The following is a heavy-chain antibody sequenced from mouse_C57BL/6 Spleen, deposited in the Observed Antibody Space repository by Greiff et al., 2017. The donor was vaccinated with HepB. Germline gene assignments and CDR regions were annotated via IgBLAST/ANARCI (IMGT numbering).Heavy chain of an antibody. V-gene: IGHV1-81*01. D-gene: IGHD1-1*01. Sequence: QVQLKQSGAELARPGASVKLSCKASGYTFTSYGISWVKQRTGQGLEWIGEIYPRSGNTYYNEKFKGKATVTADKSSSTAYMELRSLTSEDSAVYFCARERIWDYGSSRYAMDYWGQGTSVTVSS. CDR1: GYTFTSYG. J-gene: IGHJ4*01. CDR2: IYPRSGNT. CDR3: ARERIWDYGSSRYAMDY.